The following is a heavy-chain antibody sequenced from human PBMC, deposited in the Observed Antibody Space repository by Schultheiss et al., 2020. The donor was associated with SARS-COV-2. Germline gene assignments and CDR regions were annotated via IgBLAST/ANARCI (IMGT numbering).Heavy chain of an antibody. CDR1: GFTFSSYS. V-gene: IGHV3-15*07. CDR3: TTWAGSEDTDY. Sequence: GGSLRLSCAASGFTFSSYSMNWVRQAPGKGLEWVGRIKSKTDGGTTDYAAPVKGRFTISRDDSKNTLYLQMNSLKTEDTAVYYCTTWAGSEDTDYWGQGTLVTVSS. CDR2: IKSKTDGGTT. J-gene: IGHJ4*02. D-gene: IGHD6-19*01.